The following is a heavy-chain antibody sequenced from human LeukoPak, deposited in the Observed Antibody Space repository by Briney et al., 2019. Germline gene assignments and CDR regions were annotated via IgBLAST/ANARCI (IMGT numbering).Heavy chain of an antibody. V-gene: IGHV3-30-3*01. J-gene: IGHJ6*02. CDR3: ARDGGRVVIDYYYYYGMDV. Sequence: GGSLRLSCAASGFTFSSYAMHWVRQAPGKGLEWVAVISYDGSNKYYADSVKGRFTISRDNSKNTLYLQMNSLRAEDTAVYYCARDGGRVVIDYYYYYGMDVGGQGTTVTVSS. CDR2: ISYDGSNK. CDR1: GFTFSSYA. D-gene: IGHD3-3*01.